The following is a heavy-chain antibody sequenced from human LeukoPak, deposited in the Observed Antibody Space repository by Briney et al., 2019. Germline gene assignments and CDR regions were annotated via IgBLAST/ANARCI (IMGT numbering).Heavy chain of an antibody. CDR3: ARVKVGTTNRFDY. J-gene: IGHJ4*02. D-gene: IGHD1-26*01. CDR1: GFTFSDYY. Sequence: GGSLRLSCAASGFTFSDYYMTWIRQAPGKGLECVSYISTSSDYTNYPASVKGRFTISRDNAKNSLYLQMNSLRAEDTAVYYCARVKVGTTNRFDYWGRGTLVTVSS. V-gene: IGHV3-11*05. CDR2: ISTSSDYT.